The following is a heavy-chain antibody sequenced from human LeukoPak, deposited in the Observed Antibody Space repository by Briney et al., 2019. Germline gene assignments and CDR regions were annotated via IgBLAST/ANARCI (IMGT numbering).Heavy chain of an antibody. V-gene: IGHV4-30-2*01. CDR3: ARGKLYSCGWLDY. D-gene: IGHD6-19*01. Sequence: PSQTLSLTCAVSGGSISSGGYSWSWIRQPPGKGLEWIGYIYHSGSTYYNPSLKSRVTISVDRSKNQFSLKLSSVTAADTAVYYCARGKLYSCGWLDYWGQGTLVTVSS. J-gene: IGHJ4*02. CDR2: IYHSGST. CDR1: GGSISSGGYS.